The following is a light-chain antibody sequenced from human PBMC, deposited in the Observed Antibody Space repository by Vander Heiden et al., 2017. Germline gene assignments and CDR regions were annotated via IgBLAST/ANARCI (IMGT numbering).Light chain of an antibody. Sequence: SYVLTQPPSVSVAPGKTARSTCGGNNIGSKSVHWYQQKPGQAPVLVVYDDSARPSGIPERFSGSNSGNTATLTISRVEAGDEADYYCQVWDSSSDPVIFGGGTKLTVL. V-gene: IGLV3-21*03. CDR2: DDS. CDR1: NIGSKS. J-gene: IGLJ2*01. CDR3: QVWDSSSDPVI.